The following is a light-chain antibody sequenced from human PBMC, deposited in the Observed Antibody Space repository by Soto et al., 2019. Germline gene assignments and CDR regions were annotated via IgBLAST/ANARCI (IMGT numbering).Light chain of an antibody. J-gene: IGLJ2*01. V-gene: IGLV2-8*01. CDR1: SSDAGGYNY. CDR3: SSDAGSNNLV. CDR2: EVN. Sequence: QSALTQPPSASGSPGQSVTISCTRTSSDAGGYNYVSWYQHHPGKAPKLVIYEVNKRPSGVPDRFSGSKSGNTASLTVSGLPAEDEADYYCSSDAGSNNLVFGGGTKLTVL.